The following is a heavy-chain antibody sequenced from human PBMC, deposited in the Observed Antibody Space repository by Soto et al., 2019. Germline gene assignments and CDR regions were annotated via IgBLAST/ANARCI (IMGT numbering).Heavy chain of an antibody. V-gene: IGHV4-39*01. CDR3: AGRSSLASVQVYFGEISNYNWFDP. J-gene: IGHJ5*02. Sequence: SETLSLTCTVSNGSLSSAIYYWGWIRQPPGKGLEWIGSIYHSGSTYYNPSLQGRVTISVDTSKNQFSLKLSSVTAADTAVYFCAGRSSLASVQVYFGEISNYNWFDPWGQGTLVNVSS. D-gene: IGHD3-10*01. CDR1: NGSLSSAIYY. CDR2: IYHSGST.